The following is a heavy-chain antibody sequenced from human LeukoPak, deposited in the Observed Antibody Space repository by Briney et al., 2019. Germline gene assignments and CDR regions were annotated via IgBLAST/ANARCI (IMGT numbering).Heavy chain of an antibody. J-gene: IGHJ4*02. CDR1: GGSFSGYY. V-gene: IGHV4-34*01. CDR2: IYYSGST. CDR3: ARHKAYYYGSGSQGYFDY. D-gene: IGHD3-10*01. Sequence: SETLSLTCAVYGGSFSGYYWSWIRQPPGKGLEWIGSIYYSGSTYYNPSLKSRVTISVDTSKNQFSLKLSSVTAADTAVYYCARHKAYYYGSGSQGYFDYWGQGALVTVSS.